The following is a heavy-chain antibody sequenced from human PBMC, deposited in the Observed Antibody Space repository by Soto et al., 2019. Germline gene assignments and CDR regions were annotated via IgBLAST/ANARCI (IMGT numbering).Heavy chain of an antibody. CDR3: AKEMGDYYDSSGSWFDP. J-gene: IGHJ5*02. CDR1: GFTFSSYG. D-gene: IGHD3-22*01. V-gene: IGHV3-74*01. Sequence: PGGSLRLSCAASGFTFSSYGMHWVRQAPGKGLVWVSRINNDGSTTTYADSVKGRFTISRDDAKNTLFLQMNSLRAEDTALYFCAKEMGDYYDSSGSWFDPWGQGTLVTVSS. CDR2: INNDGSTT.